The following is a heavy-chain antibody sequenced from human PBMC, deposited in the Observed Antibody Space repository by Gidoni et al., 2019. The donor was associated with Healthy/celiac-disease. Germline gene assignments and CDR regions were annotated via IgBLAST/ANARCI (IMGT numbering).Heavy chain of an antibody. V-gene: IGHV3-33*01. CDR1: GFTFNSYG. D-gene: IGHD2-15*01. CDR3: ASEGDCSGGSCYPNNWFDP. CDR2: IWYDGSNK. J-gene: IGHJ5*02. Sequence: QVQLVESGGGVVQPGRSLRPSCAASGFTFNSYGLHWVRQAPGKGLEWVAVIWYDGSNKYYADSVKGRFTISRDNSKNTLYLQMNSLRAEDTAVYYCASEGDCSGGSCYPNNWFDPWGQGTLVTVSS.